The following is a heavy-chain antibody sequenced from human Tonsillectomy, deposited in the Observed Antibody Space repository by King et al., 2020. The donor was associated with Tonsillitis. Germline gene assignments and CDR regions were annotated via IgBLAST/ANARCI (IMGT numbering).Heavy chain of an antibody. J-gene: IGHJ4*02. CDR1: GFTFNNFG. CDR2: ISPDGSKN. Sequence: HVQLVESGGGVVQPGGSLRLSCAASGFTFNNFGMHWVRQAPGKGLEWVAVISPDGSKNFCADSVKGRFTISRDNSKDTLFLQMNSLITEDTAVYYCTKEVGDFNGFDNWGQGTLVTVSS. CDR3: TKEVGDFNGFDN. D-gene: IGHD2-21*02. V-gene: IGHV3-30*18.